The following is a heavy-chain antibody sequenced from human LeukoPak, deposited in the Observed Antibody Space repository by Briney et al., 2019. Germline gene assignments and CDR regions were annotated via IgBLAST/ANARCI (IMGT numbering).Heavy chain of an antibody. V-gene: IGHV3-66*01. J-gene: IGHJ4*02. CDR1: GFTVSSNY. CDR2: IYSGGST. D-gene: IGHD3-10*01. Sequence: GGTLRLSCAASGFTVSSNYMSWVRQAPGKGLEWVSVIYSGGSTYYADSVKGRFTISRDNSKNTLYLQMNSLRAEDTAVYYCARIPYYYGSGSPDYWGQGTLVTVSS. CDR3: ARIPYYYGSGSPDY.